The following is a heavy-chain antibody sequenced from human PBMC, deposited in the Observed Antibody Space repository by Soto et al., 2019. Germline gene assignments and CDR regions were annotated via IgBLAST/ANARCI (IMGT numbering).Heavy chain of an antibody. D-gene: IGHD3-22*01. J-gene: IGHJ6*02. V-gene: IGHV4-59*01. CDR1: GGSISIYY. CDR2: IYYSGST. Sequence: SDTLSLTCTVSGGSISIYYWSWIRQPPGKGLEWIGYIYYSGSTNYNPSLKSRVTISVDTSKNQFSLKLSSVTAADTAVYYCARASNYYDSSGYRSYGMDVWGQGTTVTVSS. CDR3: ARASNYYDSSGYRSYGMDV.